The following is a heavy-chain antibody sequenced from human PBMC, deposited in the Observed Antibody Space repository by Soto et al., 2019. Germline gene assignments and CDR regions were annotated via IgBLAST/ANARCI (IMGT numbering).Heavy chain of an antibody. CDR3: ATRMYSTRWYYFGS. J-gene: IGHJ4*02. Sequence: EVQLLDSGGGFVQPGGSLSLSCAASGFTFTNYALRWVRQAPGQGLEWVSTIGGGSGSTSYADSVKGRFSISRENSKNTLYLQMSSLRAEDTALYYCATRMYSTRWYYFGSWGQGTLVTVSS. V-gene: IGHV3-23*01. CDR1: GFTFTNYA. D-gene: IGHD6-13*01. CDR2: IGGGSGST.